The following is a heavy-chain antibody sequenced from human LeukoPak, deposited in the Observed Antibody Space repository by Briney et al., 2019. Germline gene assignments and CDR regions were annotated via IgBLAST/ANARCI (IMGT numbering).Heavy chain of an antibody. Sequence: GRSLRLSCAASGFTFDDYAMHWVRQAPGKGLEWVSGISWNSGSIGYADYVKGRFTISRDNAKNSLYLQMNSLRAEDTALYYCAKVGIAAAGTSAFDIWGQGTMVTVSS. CDR2: ISWNSGSI. V-gene: IGHV3-9*01. CDR1: GFTFDDYA. CDR3: AKVGIAAAGTSAFDI. D-gene: IGHD6-13*01. J-gene: IGHJ3*02.